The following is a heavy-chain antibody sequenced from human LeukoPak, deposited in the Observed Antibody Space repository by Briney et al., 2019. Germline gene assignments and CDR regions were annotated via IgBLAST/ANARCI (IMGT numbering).Heavy chain of an antibody. CDR3: ARHRLFDTTGYYYDFDY. V-gene: IGHV4-38-2*01. J-gene: IGHJ4*02. CDR2: IYYSGNT. CDR1: GYPISNGYY. Sequence: SETLSLTCAVSGYPISNGYYWGWIRQPPGKGLEWIGSIYYSGNTYDNPSLKSRVTISLDTSKNQFSLRLSPVTASDTAVYYCARHRLFDTTGYYYDFDYWGQGTLVTVSS. D-gene: IGHD3-22*01.